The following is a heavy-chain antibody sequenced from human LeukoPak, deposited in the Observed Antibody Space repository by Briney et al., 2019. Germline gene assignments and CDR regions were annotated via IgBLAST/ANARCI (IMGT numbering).Heavy chain of an antibody. CDR3: ARETWAAMSALSFDY. CDR1: GFTFSSYW. CDR2: INQDESKK. D-gene: IGHD2-15*01. V-gene: IGHV3-7*01. Sequence: GSLRLSCAASGFTFSSYWMSWVRQAPGKGLEWVANINQDESKKQYVDSVKGRFTISRDNAKNSLYLQMNSLRAEGTAVYYCARETWAAMSALSFDYWGQGTLVTVSS. J-gene: IGHJ4*02.